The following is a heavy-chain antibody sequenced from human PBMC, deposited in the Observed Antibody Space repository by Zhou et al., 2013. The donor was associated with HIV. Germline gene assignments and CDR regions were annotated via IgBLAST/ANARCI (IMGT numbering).Heavy chain of an antibody. Sequence: QVQLVQSGAEMKKPGASVKVSCKVSGYTLTALSIHWVRQAPGKGLEWMGYFDPEDGEAIYAERFLGRVSMTEDSSTDTAYMELNSLRSDDTAVYYCAAENPIKMTMTEAVDVVG. V-gene: IGHV1-24*01. CDR3: AAENPIKMTMTEAVDV. CDR1: GYTLTALS. J-gene: IGHJ6*01. CDR2: FDPEDGEA. D-gene: IGHD3-22*01.